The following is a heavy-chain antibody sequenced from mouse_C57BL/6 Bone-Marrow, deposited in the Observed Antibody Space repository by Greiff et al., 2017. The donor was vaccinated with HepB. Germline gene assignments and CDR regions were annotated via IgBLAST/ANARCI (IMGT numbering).Heavy chain of an antibody. V-gene: IGHV1-55*01. D-gene: IGHD1-1*01. Sequence: QVHVKQPGAELVKPGASVKMSCKASGYTFTSYWITWVKQRPGQGLEWIGDIYPGSGSTNYNEKFKSKATLTVDTSSSTAYMQLSSLTSEDSAVYYCARPYYYGSSPAWFAYWGQGTLVTVSA. CDR1: GYTFTSYW. J-gene: IGHJ3*01. CDR3: ARPYYYGSSPAWFAY. CDR2: IYPGSGST.